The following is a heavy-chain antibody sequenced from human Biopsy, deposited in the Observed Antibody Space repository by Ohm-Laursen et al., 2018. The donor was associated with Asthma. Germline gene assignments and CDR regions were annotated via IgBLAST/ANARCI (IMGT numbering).Heavy chain of an antibody. CDR2: IWYDGSNK. D-gene: IGHD3-22*01. CDR3: ARDPAGYYYFDY. J-gene: IGHJ4*02. Sequence: SLRLSCAAPGFRFSDYGMHWVRQAPGKGLEWVAVIWYDGSNKYYADSVKGRFTISRDNSKNTLYLQMNSLRAEDTAVYYCARDPAGYYYFDYWGQGTLVTVSS. V-gene: IGHV3-33*08. CDR1: GFRFSDYG.